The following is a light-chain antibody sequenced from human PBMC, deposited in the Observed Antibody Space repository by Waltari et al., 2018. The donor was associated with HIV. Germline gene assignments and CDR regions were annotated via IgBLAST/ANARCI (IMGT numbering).Light chain of an antibody. Sequence: DIQMTQSPSTLPASVGDRVTITCRASQNVGNRVNWYQLKSGQPPRLLVYVASTLYDGVPSRFRATSSGYKFTLTINNLQPEDFATYFCQQSSSTPYTFGPGTKLDL. CDR2: VAS. CDR1: QNVGNR. J-gene: IGKJ3*01. V-gene: IGKV1-39*01. CDR3: QQSSSTPYT.